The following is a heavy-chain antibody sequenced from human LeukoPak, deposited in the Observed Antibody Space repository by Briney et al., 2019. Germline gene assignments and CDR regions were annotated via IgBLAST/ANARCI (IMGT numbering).Heavy chain of an antibody. CDR3: AHRGIVGATRRWFDP. Sequence: SGPTLVKPTQTLTLTCTFSGFSLSTSGVGVGWIRQPPGKALEWLALIYWNDDKRYSPSLKSRLTITKDTSKNQVVLTMTNMDPVDAATYYCAHRGIVGATRRWFDPWGQGTLVTVSS. CDR2: IYWNDDK. J-gene: IGHJ5*02. CDR1: GFSLSTSGVG. V-gene: IGHV2-5*01. D-gene: IGHD1-26*01.